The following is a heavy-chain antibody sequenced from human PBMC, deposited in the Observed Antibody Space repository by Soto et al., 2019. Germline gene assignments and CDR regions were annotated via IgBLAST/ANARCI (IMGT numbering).Heavy chain of an antibody. CDR2: INGRSNYK. D-gene: IGHD1-26*01. J-gene: IGHJ4*02. CDR1: GFTLTAYT. V-gene: IGHV3-21*02. Sequence: EVQLVESGGGLVAPGGSLRLSCVAPGFTLTAYTMNWVRQAPGTGLEWVSSINGRSNYKYYSDSVKGRFTISRDNTQNSLFLQMSRLGPEDTATYYCVREDGVVGVSSAFDSWGQGTLVTVSS. CDR3: VREDGVVGVSSAFDS.